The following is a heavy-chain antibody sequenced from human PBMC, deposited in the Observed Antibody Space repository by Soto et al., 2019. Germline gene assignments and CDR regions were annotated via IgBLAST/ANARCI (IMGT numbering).Heavy chain of an antibody. CDR1: GFTFSSYG. V-gene: IGHV3-30*18. CDR2: ISYDGSNK. Sequence: GGSLRLSCAASGFTFSSYGMHWVRQAPGKGLEWVAVISYDGSNKYYADSVKGRFTISRDNSKNTLYLQMNNLRAEDTAVYYCAKDQGYIVVVTAILDYWGQGTLVTVSS. CDR3: AKDQGYIVVVTAILDY. J-gene: IGHJ4*02. D-gene: IGHD2-21*02.